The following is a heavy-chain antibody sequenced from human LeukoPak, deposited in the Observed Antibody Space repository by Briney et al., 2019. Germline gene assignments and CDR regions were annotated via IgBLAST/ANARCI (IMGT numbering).Heavy chain of an antibody. J-gene: IGHJ6*03. CDR3: AKSVAGYYYYYMDV. V-gene: IGHV3-23*01. D-gene: IGHD2-15*01. CDR1: GFTFSSYA. CDR2: ISGSGGST. Sequence: GGSLRLSCAASGFTFSSYAMSWVRQAPGKGLEWVSAISGSGGSTYYADSVKGRFTISRDNSKNTLCLQMNSLRAEDTAVYYCAKSVAGYYYYYMDVWGKGTTVTASS.